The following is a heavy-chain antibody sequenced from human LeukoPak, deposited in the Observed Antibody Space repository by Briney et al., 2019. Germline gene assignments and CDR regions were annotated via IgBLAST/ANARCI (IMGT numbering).Heavy chain of an antibody. CDR2: INSDGSWT. CDR1: GNYW. CDR3: VSFYETY. V-gene: IGHV3-74*01. Sequence: GGSLRLSCAASGNYWVHWVRQAPGKGLVWVSHINSDGSWTSYADSVKGRFTISKDNAKNTVYLQMNNLRAEDTAVYYCVSFYETYWGRGTLVTVSS. D-gene: IGHD2-2*01. J-gene: IGHJ4*02.